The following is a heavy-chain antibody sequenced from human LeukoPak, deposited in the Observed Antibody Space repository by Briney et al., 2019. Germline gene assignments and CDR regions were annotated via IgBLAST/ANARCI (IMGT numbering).Heavy chain of an antibody. V-gene: IGHV3-64D*06. J-gene: IGHJ5*02. CDR3: VKDGRPVVGGYDPNWFDP. CDR2: ISSNGGST. CDR1: GFTFSSYA. Sequence: PGGSLRLSCSASGFTFSSYAMHWVRQAPGKGLEYDSAISSNGGSTYYADSVKGRFTISRDNSKNTLYLQMSSLRAEDTAVYYCVKDGRPVVGGYDPNWFDPWGQGTLVTVSS. D-gene: IGHD5-12*01.